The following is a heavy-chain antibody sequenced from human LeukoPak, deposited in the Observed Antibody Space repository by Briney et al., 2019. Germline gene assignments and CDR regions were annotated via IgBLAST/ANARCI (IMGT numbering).Heavy chain of an antibody. Sequence: GASVKVSCKASGGTFSSYAISWVRQAPGQGLEWMGGIIPIFGTANYAQKFQGRVTITADESTSTAYMELSSLRSEDTAVYYCARDRESQVEDFWSGYDAFDIWGQGTMVTVSS. CDR2: IIPIFGTA. CDR3: ARDRESQVEDFWSGYDAFDI. V-gene: IGHV1-69*13. CDR1: GGTFSSYA. J-gene: IGHJ3*02. D-gene: IGHD3-3*01.